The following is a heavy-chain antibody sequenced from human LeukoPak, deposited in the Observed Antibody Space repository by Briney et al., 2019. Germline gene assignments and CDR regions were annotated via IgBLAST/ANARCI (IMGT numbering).Heavy chain of an antibody. Sequence: GGSLRLSCAASGFTFSSYGMHWVRQAPGKGLEWVAVIWYDGSNKYYADSVKGRFTISRDNAKNTLYLQMNSLRAEDTAVYYCAREDTSLEKYGFDYWGQGTLVTVSS. D-gene: IGHD1-1*01. CDR3: AREDTSLEKYGFDY. J-gene: IGHJ4*02. CDR2: IWYDGSNK. V-gene: IGHV3-33*01. CDR1: GFTFSSYG.